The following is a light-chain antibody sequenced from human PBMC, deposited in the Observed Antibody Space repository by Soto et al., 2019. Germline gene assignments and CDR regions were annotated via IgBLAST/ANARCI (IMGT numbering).Light chain of an antibody. CDR3: QQSYSTPIT. Sequence: DIQMTQSPSSLSASVGDRVTITCRASQSISSYLNWYQQKPGKAPKLLIYAASILQSGVPSRFSGSGSGTDFTLTISSLQPEDFATYSCQQSYSTPITFGQGTRLEIK. J-gene: IGKJ5*01. V-gene: IGKV1-39*01. CDR1: QSISSY. CDR2: AAS.